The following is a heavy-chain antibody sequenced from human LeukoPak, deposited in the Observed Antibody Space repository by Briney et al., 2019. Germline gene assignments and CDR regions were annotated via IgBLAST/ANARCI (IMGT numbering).Heavy chain of an antibody. J-gene: IGHJ6*02. V-gene: IGHV4-30-2*01. CDR3: ARGGAAADWYYYGMDV. CDR1: GGSISSGGYS. Sequence: SETLSLNCAVSGGSISSGGYSWSWIRQPPGKGLEWIGYIYHSGSTYYNPSLKSRVTISVDRSKNQFSLKLSSVTAADTAVYYCARGGAAADWYYYGMDVWGQGTTVTVSS. D-gene: IGHD6-13*01. CDR2: IYHSGST.